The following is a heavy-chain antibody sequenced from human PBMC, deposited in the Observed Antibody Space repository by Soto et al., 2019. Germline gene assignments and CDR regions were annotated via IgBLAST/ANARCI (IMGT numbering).Heavy chain of an antibody. J-gene: IGHJ6*02. CDR2: IYYSGST. CDR1: GGSISSSSYY. CDR3: ARLPKGGYQTSKDYYYGMDV. V-gene: IGHV4-39*01. D-gene: IGHD2-15*01. Sequence: SETLSLTCTGSGGSISSSSYYWGWIRQPPGKGLEWIGSIYYSGSTYYNPSLKSRVTISVDTSKNQFSLKLSSVTAADTAVYYCARLPKGGYQTSKDYYYGMDVWGQGTTVTGSS.